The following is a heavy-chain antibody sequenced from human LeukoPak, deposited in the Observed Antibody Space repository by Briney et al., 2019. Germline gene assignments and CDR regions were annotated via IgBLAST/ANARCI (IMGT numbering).Heavy chain of an antibody. D-gene: IGHD2-2*01. J-gene: IGHJ3*01. Sequence: PGGSLRLSCAASGFTFSSYAMSWVRQAPGKGLEWVSAISGSGGSTYYADSVKGRFTISRDNSKNTLYLQMNSLRAEDTAVYYCARDSIVVVPAATSWFDPWGQGTMVTVSS. V-gene: IGHV3-23*01. CDR1: GFTFSSYA. CDR3: ARDSIVVVPAATSWFDP. CDR2: ISGSGGST.